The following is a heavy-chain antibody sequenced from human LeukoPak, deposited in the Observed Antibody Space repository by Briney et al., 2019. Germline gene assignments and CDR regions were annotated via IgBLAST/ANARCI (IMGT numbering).Heavy chain of an antibody. V-gene: IGHV3-23*01. Sequence: GGSQRLSCAASGFTFSSYAMSWVRQAPGKGLEWVSGINDNGSTRFYAASVKGRFTSSRDNPKNTLYLQMNGLRVEDTAVYYCAKDMQTWPRFPDYWGQGTLVTVSS. CDR1: GFTFSSYA. D-gene: IGHD5-12*01. J-gene: IGHJ4*02. CDR3: AKDMQTWPRFPDY. CDR2: INDNGSTR.